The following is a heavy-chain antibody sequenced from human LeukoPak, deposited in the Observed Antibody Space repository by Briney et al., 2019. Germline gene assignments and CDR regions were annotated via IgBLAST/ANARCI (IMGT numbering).Heavy chain of an antibody. D-gene: IGHD3-10*01. J-gene: IGHJ6*03. Sequence: SETLSLTCTVSGGSISSYYWSWIRQPPGKGLEWIGYIYYSGSTNYNPSLKSRVTISVDKSKNQFSLKLSSVTAADTAVYYCARGPPNYYGSGSYSGYYYYYYMDVWGKGTTVTVSS. V-gene: IGHV4-59*01. CDR2: IYYSGST. CDR1: GGSISSYY. CDR3: ARGPPNYYGSGSYSGYYYYYYMDV.